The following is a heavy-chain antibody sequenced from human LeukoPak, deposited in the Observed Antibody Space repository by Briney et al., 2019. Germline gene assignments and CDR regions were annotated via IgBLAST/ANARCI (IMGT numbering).Heavy chain of an antibody. V-gene: IGHV3-48*02. J-gene: IGHJ4*02. D-gene: IGHD3-22*01. CDR1: GFTFSSYS. Sequence: GGSLRLSCAASGFTFSSYSMNWVRQAPGKGLEWVSYISSSSSTIYYADSVKSRFTISRDNAKNSLYLQMNSLRDEDTAVYYCARVPHFYYDSSGPGYWGQGTLVTVSS. CDR3: ARVPHFYYDSSGPGY. CDR2: ISSSSSTI.